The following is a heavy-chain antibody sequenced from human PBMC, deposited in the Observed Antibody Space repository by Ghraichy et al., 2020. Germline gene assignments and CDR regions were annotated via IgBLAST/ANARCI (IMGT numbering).Heavy chain of an antibody. Sequence: GGSLRLSCAASGFSFSSYGMHWVRQAPGKGLEWVAIIWYDGSHQDYADSVKGRFTISRDNSKNSLYLQMNSLRVEDTAVYYCASGQNTGDSYYHMDVWGKGTTVTVSS. D-gene: IGHD2-21*02. V-gene: IGHV3-33*01. J-gene: IGHJ6*03. CDR3: ASGQNTGDSYYHMDV. CDR1: GFSFSSYG. CDR2: IWYDGSHQ.